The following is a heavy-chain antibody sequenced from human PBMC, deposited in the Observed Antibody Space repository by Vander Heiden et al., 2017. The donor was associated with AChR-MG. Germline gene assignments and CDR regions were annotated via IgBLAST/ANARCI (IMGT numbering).Heavy chain of an antibody. CDR2: SNPRGGST. CDR1: GYTFTSYY. D-gene: IGHD3-16*01. Sequence: VQLVQSVAAVKKPGASVTVSCKASGYTFTSYYMPWVRQATGQGIEWMGRSNPRGGSTSDEQKFQGRVTMTRDTSTSTVYMERSRMRSEDTAVYYCSSGGKTIATGDWGQGTRVTVSS. CDR3: SSGGKTIATGD. V-gene: IGHV1-46*01. J-gene: IGHJ4*02.